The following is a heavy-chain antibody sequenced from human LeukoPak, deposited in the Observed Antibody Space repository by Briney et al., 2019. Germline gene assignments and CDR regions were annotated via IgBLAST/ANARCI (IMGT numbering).Heavy chain of an antibody. J-gene: IGHJ3*02. CDR1: GFTFSSYA. D-gene: IGHD2/OR15-2a*01. Sequence: GGSLRLSCAASGFTFSSYAMSWVRQGPGKGLEWVSSISGSGGTTYYADSVKGRFIISRDNSKNTLSLQMNNLRAEDTAVYYCAKVSIEGDAFDIWGQGTMVTVSS. CDR3: AKVSIEGDAFDI. CDR2: ISGSGGTT. V-gene: IGHV3-23*01.